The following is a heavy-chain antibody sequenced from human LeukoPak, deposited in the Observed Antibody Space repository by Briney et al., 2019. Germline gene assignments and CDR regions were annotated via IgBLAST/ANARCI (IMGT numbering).Heavy chain of an antibody. CDR1: GGSFSGYY. J-gene: IGHJ5*02. Sequence: SETLSLTCAVYGGSFSGYYWSWIRQPPGKGLEWIGEINHSGSTNYNPSLKSRVTISVDTSKNQFSLKLSSVTAADTAVYYCAGYDSRGLNWFDPWGQGTLVTVSS. V-gene: IGHV4-34*01. CDR3: AGYDSRGLNWFDP. CDR2: INHSGST. D-gene: IGHD3-22*01.